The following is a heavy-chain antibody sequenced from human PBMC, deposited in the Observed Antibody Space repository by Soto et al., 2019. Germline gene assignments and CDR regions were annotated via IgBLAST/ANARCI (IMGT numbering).Heavy chain of an antibody. D-gene: IGHD3-10*01. J-gene: IGHJ5*01. CDR3: SKDSTTGWSYLGS. CDR2: ITGTGETT. CDR1: GFTFSNYV. Sequence: GGSLRLSCAASGFTFSNYVMGWVRQAPGKGLEWVSTITGTGETTSYADSVKGRFTLSRDNSKNMLYLQMNGLRAEDTAVYYCSKDSTTGWSYLGSWGQGTLVTVSS. V-gene: IGHV3-23*01.